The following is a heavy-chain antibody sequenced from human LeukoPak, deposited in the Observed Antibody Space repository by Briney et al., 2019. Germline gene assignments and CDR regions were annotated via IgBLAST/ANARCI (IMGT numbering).Heavy chain of an antibody. CDR2: ISGSGGST. D-gene: IGHD2-15*01. J-gene: IGHJ4*02. CDR3: AKGSGYCSGGSCYSFDY. Sequence: PGGSLRLSCAASGFSFSFSNMNWVRQAPGKGLEWVSAISGSGGSTYYADSVKGRFTISRDNSKNTLYLQMNSLRAEDTAVYYCAKGSGYCSGGSCYSFDYWGQGTLVTVSS. V-gene: IGHV3-23*01. CDR1: GFSFSFSN.